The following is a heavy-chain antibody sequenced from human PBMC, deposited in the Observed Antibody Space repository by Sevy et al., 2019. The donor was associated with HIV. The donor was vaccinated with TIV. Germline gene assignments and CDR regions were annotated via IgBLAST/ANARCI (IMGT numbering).Heavy chain of an antibody. J-gene: IGHJ6*02. V-gene: IGHV3-30*02. CDR2: IRYDGSNK. D-gene: IGHD1-7*01. CDR1: GFTFSSYG. Sequence: GGSLRLSCAASGFTFSSYGMHWVRQAPGKGLEWVAFIRYDGSNKYYVDSVKGRFTISRDNSKNTLYLQMNSLRAEDTAVYYCAKDLWELRYYYYGMDVWGQGTTVTVSS. CDR3: AKDLWELRYYYYGMDV.